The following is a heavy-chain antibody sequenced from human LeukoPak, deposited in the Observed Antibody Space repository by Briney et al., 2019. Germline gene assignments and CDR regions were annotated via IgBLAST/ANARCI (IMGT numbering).Heavy chain of an antibody. D-gene: IGHD6-13*01. Sequence: PGGSLRLSCAASGFTFSSYAMHWVRQPPGKGLEWIGSLYSSGNTYYNPSLKSRVTISVDSSKNQFSLKLTSVTAADTAVYYCARTASEYSISWIDWGQGTLVTVSS. CDR2: LYSSGNT. V-gene: IGHV4-39*01. J-gene: IGHJ1*01. CDR3: ARTASEYSISWID. CDR1: GFTFSSYAMH.